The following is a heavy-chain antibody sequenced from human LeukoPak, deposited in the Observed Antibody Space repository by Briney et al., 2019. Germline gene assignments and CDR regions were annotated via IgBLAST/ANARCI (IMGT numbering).Heavy chain of an antibody. CDR2: INHSGST. D-gene: IGHD3-10*01. CDR3: ARVGVRIALQGSWFDP. Sequence: SETLSLTCTVSGGSISSYYWSWIRQPPGKGLEWIGEINHSGSTNYNPSLKSRVTISVDTSKNQFSLKLSPVTAADTAVYYCARVGVRIALQGSWFDPWGQGTLVTVSS. J-gene: IGHJ5*02. CDR1: GGSISSYY. V-gene: IGHV4-34*01.